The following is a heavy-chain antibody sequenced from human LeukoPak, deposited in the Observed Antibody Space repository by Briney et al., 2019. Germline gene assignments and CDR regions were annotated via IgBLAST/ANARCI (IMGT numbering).Heavy chain of an antibody. CDR1: GGSVSSDNRP. D-gene: IGHD7-27*01. V-gene: IGHV4-61*01. Sequence: SETLSLTCTVSGGSVSSDNRPWSRIRQPPGKGLEWMGYSSNSGCTNCNPSLKSRVTISVDTSENQISLNLTSVTAADTAVYYCARDYWGSLDYWGQGILVTVSS. CDR3: ARDYWGSLDY. CDR2: SSNSGCT. J-gene: IGHJ4*02.